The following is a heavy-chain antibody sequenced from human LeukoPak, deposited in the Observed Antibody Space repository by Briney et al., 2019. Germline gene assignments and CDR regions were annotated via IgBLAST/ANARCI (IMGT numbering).Heavy chain of an antibody. CDR2: TYYRSKWYN. CDR1: GDSDSSNSAA. CDR3: ARDRYCSSTSCETWFDP. V-gene: IGHV6-1*01. D-gene: IGHD2-2*01. J-gene: IGHJ5*02. Sequence: SQTLSLTCAISGDSDSSNSAAWNWIRQSPSRGLEWLGRTYYRSKWYNDYAVSVKSRITINPDTSKNQFSLQLNSVTPEDTAVYYCARDRYCSSTSCETWFDPWGQGTLVTVSS.